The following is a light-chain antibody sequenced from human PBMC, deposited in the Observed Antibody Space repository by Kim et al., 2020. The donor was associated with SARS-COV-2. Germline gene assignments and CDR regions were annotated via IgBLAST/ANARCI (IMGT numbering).Light chain of an antibody. V-gene: IGLV2-14*03. CDR1: NNNY. Sequence: QSVVTQPASMSGSPGQSITISCSGTNNNYVSWYQQHPDKAPRLMVYDVSNRPSGVSHRFSGSKSGNTAYLTISGLQAEDEADYYCSSYISRNVLFGGGTKVTVL. J-gene: IGLJ2*01. CDR3: SSYISRNVL. CDR2: DVS.